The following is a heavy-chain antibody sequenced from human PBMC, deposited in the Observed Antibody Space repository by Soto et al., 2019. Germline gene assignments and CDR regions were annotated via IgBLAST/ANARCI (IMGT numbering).Heavy chain of an antibody. Sequence: QVQLQESGPGLVKPSQTLSLTCNVSGASISSGDYYWSWIRQPPGKGLEWIGYIYFSESTSYKPYPKSRVTISGDKSKDQFSVAVTSVTAADTAVYFCGIVDMITLGGITRPNDAFCRWGQGKMVHVSS. D-gene: IGHD3-16*01. CDR2: IYFSEST. CDR3: GIVDMITLGGITRPNDAFCR. J-gene: IGHJ3*01. V-gene: IGHV4-30-4*01. CDR1: GASISSGDYY.